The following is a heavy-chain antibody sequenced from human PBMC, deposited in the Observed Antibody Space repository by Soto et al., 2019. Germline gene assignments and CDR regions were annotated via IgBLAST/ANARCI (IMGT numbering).Heavy chain of an antibody. Sequence: LRLSCRSSGFTFSSYGMQWVRQAPGKGLEWVAVIWYDGSNKYYADSVKGRFTISRDNSKNTLYLQMNSLRAEDTAVYYCARSPGIRGDFEIWGKRKMV. CDR3: ARSPGIRGDFEI. V-gene: IGHV3-33*01. CDR2: IWYDGSNK. CDR1: GFTFSSYG. D-gene: IGHD6-13*01. J-gene: IGHJ3*02.